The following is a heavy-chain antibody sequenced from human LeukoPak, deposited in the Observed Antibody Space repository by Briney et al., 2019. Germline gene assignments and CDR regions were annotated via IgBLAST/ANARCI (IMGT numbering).Heavy chain of an antibody. CDR1: GFTFSSYS. Sequence: PGGSLRLSCAASGFTFSSYSMNWVRQAPGKGLEWVSYISSSSSTIYYADSVKGRFTISRDNAKNSLYLEMKSLRAEDTAVYYCARFLATWDYYYMDVWGTGTTVTVSS. J-gene: IGHJ6*03. CDR3: ARFLATWDYYYMDV. V-gene: IGHV3-48*01. CDR2: ISSSSSTI. D-gene: IGHD3-3*01.